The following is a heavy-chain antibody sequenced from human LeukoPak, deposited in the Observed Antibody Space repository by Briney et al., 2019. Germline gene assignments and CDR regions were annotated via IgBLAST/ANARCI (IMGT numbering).Heavy chain of an antibody. CDR3: ARIRSGSYCDY. Sequence: PSETLSLTCTVSGGSISSYHWSWIRQPPGKGLEWIGYIYYSGGTNYNPSLKSRVTISVDTSKNQFSLKLRSVTAADTAMYCCARIRSGSYCDYWGQGTLVIVSS. J-gene: IGHJ4*02. V-gene: IGHV4-59*01. CDR2: IYYSGGT. D-gene: IGHD1-26*01. CDR1: GGSISSYH.